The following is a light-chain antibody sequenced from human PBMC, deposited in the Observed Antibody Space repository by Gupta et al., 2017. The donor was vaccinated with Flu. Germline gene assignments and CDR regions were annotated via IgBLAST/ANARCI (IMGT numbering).Light chain of an antibody. J-gene: IGKJ5*01. CDR3: QQRSNWPPGG. CDR1: QSVSRY. CDR2: DAS. V-gene: IGKV3-11*01. Sequence: EIVLTQSPATLSLSPGERATLSCRASQSVSRYLAWYQQKPGQAPRLLIYDASNRATGIPARFSGSGSGTDFTLTISSREPEDFAVYYCQQRSNWPPGGFGQGTRLEIK.